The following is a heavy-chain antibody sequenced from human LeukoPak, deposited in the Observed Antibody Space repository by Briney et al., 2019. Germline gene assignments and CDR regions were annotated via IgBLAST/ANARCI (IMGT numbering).Heavy chain of an antibody. D-gene: IGHD3-10*01. CDR1: GFTFSSYA. CDR3: ARDGFGELLLPADY. J-gene: IGHJ4*02. Sequence: GGSLRLSCAASGFTFSSYAMHWVRQAPGKGLEWVAVISYDGSNKYYADSVKGRFTISRDNSKNTLYLQMNSLRAEDTAVYYCARDGFGELLLPADYWGQGTLVTVSS. V-gene: IGHV3-30-3*01. CDR2: ISYDGSNK.